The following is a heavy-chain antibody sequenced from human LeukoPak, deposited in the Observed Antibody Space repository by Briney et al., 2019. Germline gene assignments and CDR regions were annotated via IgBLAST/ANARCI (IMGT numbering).Heavy chain of an antibody. CDR2: ISYDGRNI. CDR1: GFTFNNYG. D-gene: IGHD3-22*01. Sequence: PGKSLRLSCAASGFTFNNYGMHWVRQAPGKGLEWVAVISYDGRNIHYPDSVKGRFTISRDISTDTLWLQMNSLRAEDTAVYYCARTTYYYDSSGYYYSWGQGTLVTVSS. CDR3: ARTTYYYDSSGYYYS. V-gene: IGHV3-30*03. J-gene: IGHJ4*02.